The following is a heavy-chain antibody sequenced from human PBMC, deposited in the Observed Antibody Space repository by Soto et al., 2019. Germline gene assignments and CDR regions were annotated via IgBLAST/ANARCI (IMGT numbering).Heavy chain of an antibody. J-gene: IGHJ5*02. CDR3: ARGIIRQQLVTKVWFDP. Sequence: ASVKVSCKASGYTFTGYYMHWVRQAPGQGLEWMGWINPNSGGTNYAQKFQGRVTMTRDTSISTAYMELRRLTPDDTPVYYCARGIIRQQLVTKVWFDPWRQRTLVTVSS. V-gene: IGHV1-2*02. CDR1: GYTFTGYY. CDR2: INPNSGGT. D-gene: IGHD6-13*01.